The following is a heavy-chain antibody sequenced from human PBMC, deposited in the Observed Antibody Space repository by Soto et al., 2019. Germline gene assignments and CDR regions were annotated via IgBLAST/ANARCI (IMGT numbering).Heavy chain of an antibody. J-gene: IGHJ4*02. D-gene: IGHD5-12*01. Sequence: PSETLSLTCTVSGGSVTTSSTYWSWIRHSPGKGLEWIGYVHHSGRTYYNPSLKSRVKMSVDTAKNQYDLTLTSVTAADTAVYYSARDSDYYQNSGYLHYLDFWGQGTQVTVSS. CDR2: VHHSGRT. V-gene: IGHV4-31*03. CDR1: GGSVTTSSTY. CDR3: ARDSDYYQNSGYLHYLDF.